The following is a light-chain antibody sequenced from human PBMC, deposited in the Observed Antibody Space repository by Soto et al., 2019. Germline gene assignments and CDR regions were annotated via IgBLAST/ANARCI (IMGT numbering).Light chain of an antibody. CDR1: QSVSSY. J-gene: IGKJ1*01. Sequence: EIVLTQSPATLSLSPGERATLSCRASQSVSSYLHWYHQKPGQAPRLLIYDASNRPTAIPARFSGSGSGTEFTLTISSLQPEDFGVYFCQQRSNWPWTFGQGTKVEI. CDR3: QQRSNWPWT. CDR2: DAS. V-gene: IGKV3-11*01.